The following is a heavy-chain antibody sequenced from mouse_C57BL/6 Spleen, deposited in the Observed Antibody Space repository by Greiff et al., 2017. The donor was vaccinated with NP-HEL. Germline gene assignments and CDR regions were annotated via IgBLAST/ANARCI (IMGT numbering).Heavy chain of an antibody. D-gene: IGHD3-1*01. CDR3: ARSAGLDDWFAY. CDR2: IDPNSGGT. V-gene: IGHV1-72*01. CDR1: GYTFTSYW. Sequence: QVQLQQPGAELVKPGASVKLSCKASGYTFTSYWMHWVKQRPGRGLEWIGRIDPNSGGTKYNEKFKSKATLTVDKPSSTAYMQLSRLTSEDAAVYCCARSAGLDDWFAYWGQGTLVTVSA. J-gene: IGHJ3*01.